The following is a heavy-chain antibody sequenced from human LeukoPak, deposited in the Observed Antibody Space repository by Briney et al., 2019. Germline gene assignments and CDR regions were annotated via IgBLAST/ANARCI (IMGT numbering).Heavy chain of an antibody. CDR1: GGSISSSNYY. V-gene: IGHV4-39*01. D-gene: IGHD3-16*01. Sequence: NSSETLSLTCTVSGGSISSSNYYWGWIRQPPGKELEWIGSIYYSGSTYYNPSLKGRVTISVDTSKNQFSLKLNSVTAADTAVYYCALIDLMLTLGPYGMDVWGQGTTVIVSS. J-gene: IGHJ6*02. CDR2: IYYSGST. CDR3: ALIDLMLTLGPYGMDV.